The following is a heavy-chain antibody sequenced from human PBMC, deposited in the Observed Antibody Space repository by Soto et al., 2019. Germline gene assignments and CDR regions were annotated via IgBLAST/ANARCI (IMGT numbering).Heavy chain of an antibody. D-gene: IGHD3-3*01. CDR1: GYPVTAYY. CDR3: ARGGGVGVAGSAAFEM. CDR2: INPATGAA. Sequence: QLHLVQSGAVVKKPGASVTVSCSASGYPVTAYYMHWVRQAPGRGLEWMGGINPATGAAKYTQTFQGRVTMTRDTSTSTVVMELGGLTSEDTAVFYCARGGGVGVAGSAAFEMWGQGTLVTVSS. V-gene: IGHV1-2*02. J-gene: IGHJ3*02.